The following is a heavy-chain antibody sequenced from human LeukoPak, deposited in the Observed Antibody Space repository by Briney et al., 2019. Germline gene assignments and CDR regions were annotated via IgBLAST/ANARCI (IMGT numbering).Heavy chain of an antibody. CDR2: INSDGSGT. CDR1: GFTFSSYW. D-gene: IGHD2-15*01. J-gene: IGHJ6*02. CDR3: ARALPPGYCSGGSCYGMDV. V-gene: IGHV3-74*01. Sequence: GGSLRLSCAASGFTFSSYWTHWVRQAPGKGLVWVSRINSDGSGTSYADSVKGRFTISRDNAKNTLYLHMNSLRAEDTAVYYCARALPPGYCSGGSCYGMDVWGQGTTVTVSS.